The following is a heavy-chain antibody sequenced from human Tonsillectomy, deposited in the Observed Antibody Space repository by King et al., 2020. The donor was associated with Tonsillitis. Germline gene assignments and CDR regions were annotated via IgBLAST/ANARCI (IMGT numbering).Heavy chain of an antibody. D-gene: IGHD6-19*01. J-gene: IGHJ4*02. CDR3: ARDLGPYSSGWYGIDY. Sequence: QLQESGPGLVKPSETLSLTCTVSGGSVSSGSYYWSWIRQPPGKGLEWIGYIYYSVSTNYTPSLKSRVTISVDTSKNQFSLKLSSVTAADTAVYYCARDLGPYSSGWYGIDYWGQGTLVTVSS. CDR2: IYYSVST. CDR1: GGSVSSGSYY. V-gene: IGHV4-61*01.